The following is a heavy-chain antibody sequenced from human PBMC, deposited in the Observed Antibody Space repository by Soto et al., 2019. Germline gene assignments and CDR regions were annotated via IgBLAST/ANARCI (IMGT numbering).Heavy chain of an antibody. D-gene: IGHD2-2*01. J-gene: IGHJ6*02. CDR3: ARDGVVVPAASHYYYGMDV. Sequence: ASVEVSCKASGYTFTGYYMHWVRQAPGQVLEWMGWINPNSGGTNYAQKFQGRVTMTRDTSISTAYMELSRLRSDDTAVYYCARDGVVVPAASHYYYGMDVWGQGTTVTVSS. CDR1: GYTFTGYY. V-gene: IGHV1-2*02. CDR2: INPNSGGT.